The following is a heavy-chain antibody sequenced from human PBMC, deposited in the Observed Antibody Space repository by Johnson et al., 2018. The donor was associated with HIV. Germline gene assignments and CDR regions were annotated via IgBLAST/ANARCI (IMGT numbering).Heavy chain of an antibody. Sequence: VQLVESGGDLIQPGGSLRLSCAASGFTVSSTYMSWVRQAPGKGLEWLSVLYSDGRTFYANSVKGRFTISRDNSKNTLYLQMGSLRAEDMAVYYCARGLSSASGSYLNDAFDIWGQGTMVTVSS. J-gene: IGHJ3*02. CDR2: LYSDGRT. D-gene: IGHD1-26*01. CDR3: ARGLSSASGSYLNDAFDI. V-gene: IGHV3-66*03. CDR1: GFTVSSTY.